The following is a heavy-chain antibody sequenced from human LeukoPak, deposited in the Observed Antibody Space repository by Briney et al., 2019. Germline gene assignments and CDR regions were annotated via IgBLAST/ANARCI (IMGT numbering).Heavy chain of an antibody. Sequence: QTGGSLRLSCAASGFTFSSYAMSWVRQAPGKGLEWVSAISGSGGSTYYADSVKGRFTISRDNSKNTLYLQMNSLRAEDTAVYYCARVWFGELSPLDYWGQGTLVTVSS. D-gene: IGHD3-10*01. J-gene: IGHJ4*02. V-gene: IGHV3-23*01. CDR1: GFTFSSYA. CDR3: ARVWFGELSPLDY. CDR2: ISGSGGST.